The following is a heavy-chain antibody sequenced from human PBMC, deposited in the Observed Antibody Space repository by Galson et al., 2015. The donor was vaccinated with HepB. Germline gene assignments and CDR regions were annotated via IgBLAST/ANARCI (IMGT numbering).Heavy chain of an antibody. V-gene: IGHV1-2*02. CDR2: INPNSGGT. J-gene: IGHJ3*02. CDR1: GYTFTGYY. Sequence: SVKVSCKASGYTFTGYYMHWVRQAPGQGLEWMGWINPNSGGTNYAQKFQGRVTMTRDTSISTAYMELSRLRSDDTAVYYCARSCDYYDSSGYCVNDAFDIWGQGTMVTVSS. CDR3: ARSCDYYDSSGYCVNDAFDI. D-gene: IGHD3-22*01.